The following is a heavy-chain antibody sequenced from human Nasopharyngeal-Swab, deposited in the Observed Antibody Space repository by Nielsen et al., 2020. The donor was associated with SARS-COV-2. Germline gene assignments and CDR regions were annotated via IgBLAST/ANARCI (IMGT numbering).Heavy chain of an antibody. D-gene: IGHD5-18*01. V-gene: IGHV3-30*18. CDR1: GFTFSSYG. CDR2: ISYDGSNK. CDR3: AKALAAMDDYYYYGMDV. J-gene: IGHJ6*02. Sequence: SLKISCAASGFTFSSYGMHWVRQAPGKGLEWVAVISYDGSNKYYADSVKGRFTISRDNSKNTLYLQMNSLRAEDTAVYYCAKALAAMDDYYYYGMDVWGQGTTVTVSS.